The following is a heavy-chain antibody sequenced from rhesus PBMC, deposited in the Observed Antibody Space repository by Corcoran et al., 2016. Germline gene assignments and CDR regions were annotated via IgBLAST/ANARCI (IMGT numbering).Heavy chain of an antibody. J-gene: IGHJ4*01. V-gene: IGHV4-173*01. CDR2: ISDNGRGT. D-gene: IGHD6-31*01. Sequence: QVQLQESGPGLVKPSETLSLTCAVSGGSISSNYWTWIRQFPGKGLEWIGRISDNGRGTDSNPHLKSRVTISTDTSNNQFSLKLRSVTAADTAVYYCAREPPPYLAAAGAPYLGWGQGVLVTVSS. CDR1: GGSISSNY. CDR3: AREPPPYLAAAGAPYLG.